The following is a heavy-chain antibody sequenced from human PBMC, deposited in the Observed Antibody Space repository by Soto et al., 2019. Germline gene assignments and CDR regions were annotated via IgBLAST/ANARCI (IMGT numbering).Heavy chain of an antibody. Sequence: GGSLRLSCAASGFTFSSYGMHWVRQAPGKGLEWVAVISYDGSNKYYADSVKGRFTISRDNSKNTLYLQMNSLRAEDTAVYYCAKVDDSSGYYSGVDYWGQGTLVTVSS. V-gene: IGHV3-30*18. D-gene: IGHD3-22*01. CDR2: ISYDGSNK. CDR1: GFTFSSYG. CDR3: AKVDDSSGYYSGVDY. J-gene: IGHJ4*02.